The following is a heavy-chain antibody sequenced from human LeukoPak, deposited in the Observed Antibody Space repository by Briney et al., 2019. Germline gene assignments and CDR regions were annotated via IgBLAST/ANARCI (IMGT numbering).Heavy chain of an antibody. D-gene: IGHD6-6*01. CDR1: GDSINTYY. Sequence: SETLSLTCTVSGDSINTYYWSWIRQPPGKGLEWIGYIYYRVTSDYNPSLKSRVTMSVDMSTSQISLKLSSVTAADTAVYYCARAVSIAARLQTIFDYWGQGTLVTVSS. CDR2: IYYRVTS. CDR3: ARAVSIAARLQTIFDY. J-gene: IGHJ4*02. V-gene: IGHV4-59*08.